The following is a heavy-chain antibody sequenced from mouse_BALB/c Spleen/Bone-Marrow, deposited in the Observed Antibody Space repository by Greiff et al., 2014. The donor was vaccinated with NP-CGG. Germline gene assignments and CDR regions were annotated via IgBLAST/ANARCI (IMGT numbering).Heavy chain of an antibody. CDR3: ARWGKLGRGYFDV. V-gene: IGHV14-3*02. CDR2: IDPANGNT. CDR1: GFNIKNTY. Sequence: EVQLVESGAELVKPGASVKLSCTASGFNIKNTYMHWVKQRPEQGLEWIGRIDPANGNTKYDPKFQGKATITADTSSNTAYLQFSSLTSEDTAVYYCARWGKLGRGYFDVWGAGTTVTVSS. J-gene: IGHJ1*01. D-gene: IGHD4-1*01.